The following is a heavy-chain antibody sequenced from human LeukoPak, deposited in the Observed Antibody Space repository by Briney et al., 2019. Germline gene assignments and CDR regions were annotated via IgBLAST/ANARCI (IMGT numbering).Heavy chain of an antibody. CDR1: GFTFNTYA. CDR3: AKLRVDTPLERGY. V-gene: IGHV3-23*01. CDR2: VGHSGANT. Sequence: AGGSLRLSCAASGFTFNTYAMSWVRQAPGKGLEWVSIVGHSGANTYYADSVEGRFTISRDNSKNMVYLQMDSLRAEDSAVYYCAKLRVDTPLERGYWGQGTLVTVSS. J-gene: IGHJ4*02. D-gene: IGHD5-18*01.